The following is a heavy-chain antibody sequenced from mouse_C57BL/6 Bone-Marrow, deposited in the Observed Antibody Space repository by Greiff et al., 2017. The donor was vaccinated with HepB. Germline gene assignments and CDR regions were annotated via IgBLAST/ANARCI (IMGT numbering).Heavy chain of an antibody. D-gene: IGHD2-3*01. CDR3: ARQTYEYFDV. Sequence: VQLKESGGGLVQPGGSLKLSCAASGFTFSDYGMAWVRQAPRKGPEWVAFISNLAYSIYYADTVTGRFTISRENAKNTLYLEMSSLRSEDTAMYYCARQTYEYFDVWGTGTTVTVSS. CDR1: GFTFSDYG. CDR2: ISNLAYSI. J-gene: IGHJ1*03. V-gene: IGHV5-15*01.